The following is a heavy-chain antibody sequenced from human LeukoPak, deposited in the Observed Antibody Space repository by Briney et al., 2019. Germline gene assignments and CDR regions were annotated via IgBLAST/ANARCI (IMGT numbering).Heavy chain of an antibody. CDR1: GGTFSSYA. CDR3: ARANHYDSSGYSY. Sequence: GASVKVSCKASGGTFSSYAISWVRQAPGQGLELMGGIIPIFGTANYGQKFQGSVTMTADKSTSTAYMELSSLRSEDTAVHYCARANHYDSSGYSYWGQGTLVTVSS. J-gene: IGHJ4*02. V-gene: IGHV1-69*06. CDR2: IIPIFGTA. D-gene: IGHD3-22*01.